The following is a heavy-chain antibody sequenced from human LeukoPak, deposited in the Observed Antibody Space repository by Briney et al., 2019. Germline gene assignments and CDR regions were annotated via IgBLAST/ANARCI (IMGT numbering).Heavy chain of an antibody. V-gene: IGHV3-11*05. CDR2: ISSSSYYT. D-gene: IGHD6-19*01. Sequence: PGGSLRLSCAASGFTFSDYYMSCICQAPGKGLEWVSYISSSSYYTNYADSVKGRFTISRDNAKNLLYLQMNSLRAEDTAVYYCARGSSDWLRFGYWGQGTLVTVSS. CDR1: GFTFSDYY. CDR3: ARGSSDWLRFGY. J-gene: IGHJ4*02.